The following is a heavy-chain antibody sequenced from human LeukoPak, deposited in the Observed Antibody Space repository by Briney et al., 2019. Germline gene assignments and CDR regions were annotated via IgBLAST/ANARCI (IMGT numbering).Heavy chain of an antibody. CDR3: ARDLLNHIAPYYYMDV. J-gene: IGHJ6*03. CDR1: GGSISSTYW. D-gene: IGHD6-13*01. Sequence: PSGTLSLTCAVSGGSISSTYWWSWVRQPPGKGLEWIGEIYHTGSTNYNPSLKSRVTISEDTSKNQFSLKLSSVTAADTAVYYCARDLLNHIAPYYYMDVWGKGTTVTVSS. V-gene: IGHV4-4*02. CDR2: IYHTGST.